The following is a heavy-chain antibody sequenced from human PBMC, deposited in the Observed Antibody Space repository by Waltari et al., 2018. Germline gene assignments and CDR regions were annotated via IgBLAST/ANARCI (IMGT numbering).Heavy chain of an antibody. Sequence: QVHLQESGPGLVKPSQTLSLNCTVSGDSLNSANYYWSWIRQLPENGLEWIGYLSHSGTAYYHPSLKDLVTMSIDPSKNQFSLRLSSVTAADTAVYFCARGHDYYFDYWGQGILVAVSS. CDR1: GDSLNSANYY. D-gene: IGHD4-17*01. V-gene: IGHV4-31*01. CDR2: LSHSGTA. J-gene: IGHJ4*02. CDR3: ARGHDYYFDY.